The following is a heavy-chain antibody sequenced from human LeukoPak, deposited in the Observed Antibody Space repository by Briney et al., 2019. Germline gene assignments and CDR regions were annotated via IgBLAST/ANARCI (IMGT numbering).Heavy chain of an antibody. CDR1: GFTFSSDW. CDR2: IKQDGSEK. V-gene: IGHV3-7*03. CDR3: ARDPDMVRGVNFDY. Sequence: GGSLRLSCAASGFTFSSDWMNWVRQAPGKGLEWVANIKQDGSEKYYVDSVKGRFTFSRDNAKNSLYLQMNSLRAEDTAVYYCARDPDMVRGVNFDYWGQGTLVTVSS. J-gene: IGHJ4*02. D-gene: IGHD3-10*01.